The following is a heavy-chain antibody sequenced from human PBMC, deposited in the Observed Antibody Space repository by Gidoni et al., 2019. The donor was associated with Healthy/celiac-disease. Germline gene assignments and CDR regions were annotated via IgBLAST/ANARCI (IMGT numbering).Heavy chain of an antibody. D-gene: IGHD2-2*01. CDR3: ARGAMTGPYYYYYYGMDV. CDR2: LITLFGTA. J-gene: IGHJ6*02. CDR1: GGTVSSYA. V-gene: IGHV1-69*01. Sequence: QVQRVQSGADGKKPGPSVKVSCKASGGTVSSYAISWVRQAPGQGLEWMGGLITLFGTAHYAQKFQGRVTITADESTSTASMELSSLRSEDTAVYYCARGAMTGPYYYYYYGMDVWGQGTTVTVSS.